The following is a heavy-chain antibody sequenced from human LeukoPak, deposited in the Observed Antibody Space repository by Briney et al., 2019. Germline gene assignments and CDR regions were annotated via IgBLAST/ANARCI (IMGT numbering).Heavy chain of an antibody. D-gene: IGHD6-19*01. CDR3: ATRYRSGWYYFDY. Sequence: ASVKVSGKVSGYTLTELSMHWVRQAPGKGLEWMGGFDPEDGETIYAQKFQGRVTMTEDTSTDTAYMELSSLRSEDTAVYYCATRYRSGWYYFDYWGQGTLVTVSS. J-gene: IGHJ4*02. V-gene: IGHV1-24*01. CDR2: FDPEDGET. CDR1: GYTLTELS.